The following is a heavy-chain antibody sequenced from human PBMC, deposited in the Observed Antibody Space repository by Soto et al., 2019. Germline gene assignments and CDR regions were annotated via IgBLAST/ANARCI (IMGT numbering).Heavy chain of an antibody. CDR1: GGSISSGGYY. D-gene: IGHD6-19*01. CDR3: ARAGVAVAGTMFRAFDY. Sequence: QVQLQESGPGLVKPSQTLSLTCTVSGGSISSGGYYWSWMRQHPGKGLERIGYIYYSGSTYYNPSLKSRVTISVDTSKNQFSLKLSSVTAADTAVYYCARAGVAVAGTMFRAFDYWGQGTLVTVSS. V-gene: IGHV4-31*03. CDR2: IYYSGST. J-gene: IGHJ4*02.